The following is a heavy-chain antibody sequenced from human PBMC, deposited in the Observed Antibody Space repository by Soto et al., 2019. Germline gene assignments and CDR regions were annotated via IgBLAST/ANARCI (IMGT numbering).Heavy chain of an antibody. Sequence: VQLVQSGAEVKKPGSSVKVSCKASGGTFSNYPFIWVRQAPGQGLDWMGGIITIFGTTDYGQGFQGRVTIAADETTNTAYMELSSLRSDDTAVYYCARGLYCGGGCYSHFDYWGQGTLVTVSS. D-gene: IGHD2-21*02. CDR1: GGTFSNYP. CDR2: IITIFGTT. J-gene: IGHJ4*02. V-gene: IGHV1-69*01. CDR3: ARGLYCGGGCYSHFDY.